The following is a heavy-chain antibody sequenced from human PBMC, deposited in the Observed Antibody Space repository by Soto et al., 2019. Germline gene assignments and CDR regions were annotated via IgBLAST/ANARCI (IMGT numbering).Heavy chain of an antibody. V-gene: IGHV1-69*01. CDR1: GGTFSSYA. J-gene: IGHJ6*02. Sequence: QVQLVQSGAEVKKPGSSVKVSCKASGGTFSSYAISWVRQAPGQGLEWMGGIIPIFGTANYAQKFQGRVTITADESTSTADMELSSLRSEDTAVYYCARLGRYGVYYYYGMDVWGQGTTVTVSS. CDR3: ARLGRYGVYYYYGMDV. CDR2: IIPIFGTA. D-gene: IGHD4-17*01.